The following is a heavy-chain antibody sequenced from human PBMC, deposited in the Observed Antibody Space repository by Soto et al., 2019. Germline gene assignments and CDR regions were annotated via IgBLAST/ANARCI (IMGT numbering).Heavy chain of an antibody. D-gene: IGHD3-10*01. J-gene: IGHJ4*02. CDR1: GGSISSGGYS. CDR2: IYHNGST. CDR3: ARALITKVDY. Sequence: SQTLSLTCAVSGGSISSGGYSWSWIRQPPGKGLEWIGYIYHNGSTYYNPSLKSRVTISVDRSKNQFSLKLSSVTAADTAVYYCARALITKVDYWGQGTLVTVSS. V-gene: IGHV4-30-2*01.